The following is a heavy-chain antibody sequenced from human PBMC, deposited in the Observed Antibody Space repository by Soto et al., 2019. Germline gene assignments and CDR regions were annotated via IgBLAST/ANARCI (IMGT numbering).Heavy chain of an antibody. CDR1: GYTFTSYG. Sequence: ASVKVSCKASGYTFTSYGISWVRQAPGQGLEWMGWISAYNGNTNYAQKLQGRVTMTTDTSTSTAYMELRSLRSDDTAVYYCARDGYCSSTSCYGTNYYYYYLLAVWGQGTTVPGSS. CDR3: ARDGYCSSTSCYGTNYYYYYLLAV. J-gene: IGHJ6*02. D-gene: IGHD2-2*03. V-gene: IGHV1-18*01. CDR2: ISAYNGNT.